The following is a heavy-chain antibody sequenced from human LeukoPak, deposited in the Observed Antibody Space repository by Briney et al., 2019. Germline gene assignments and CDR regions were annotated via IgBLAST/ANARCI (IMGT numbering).Heavy chain of an antibody. V-gene: IGHV3-7*05. CDR1: GFTFSSYW. CDR2: INQDGSEK. J-gene: IGHJ4*02. CDR3: ARARGGSNSDY. Sequence: PGGSLRLSCAASGFTFSSYWMRWVRQAPGKGLDWVDSINQDGSEKYYVDSVKGRFTISRDNAKNSLYLQMNSLRADDTAVYYCARARGGSNSDYWGQGTLVTVSS. D-gene: IGHD1-26*01.